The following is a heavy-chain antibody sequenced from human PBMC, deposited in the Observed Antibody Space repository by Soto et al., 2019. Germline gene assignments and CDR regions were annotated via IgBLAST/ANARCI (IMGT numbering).Heavy chain of an antibody. CDR1: GGSFSGYY. V-gene: IGHV4-34*01. CDR2: INHSGST. J-gene: IGHJ6*02. CDR3: ARLFYYYYGMYV. D-gene: IGHD2-21*01. Sequence: QVQLQQWGAGLLKPSETLSLTCAVYGGSFSGYYWSWIGQPPGKGLEWIGEINHSGSTNYNPSLKSRVTISVDTSKNQFSLKLSSVTAADTAVYYCARLFYYYYGMYVWGQGTTVTVSS.